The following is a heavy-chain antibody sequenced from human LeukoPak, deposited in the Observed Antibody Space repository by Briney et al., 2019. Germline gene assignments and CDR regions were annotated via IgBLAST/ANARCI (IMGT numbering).Heavy chain of an antibody. J-gene: IGHJ5*02. CDR3: AREVKELRYFDWLDWFDP. Sequence: SETLSLTCTVSGGSISSYYWSWIRQPPGKGLEWIGYIYYSGSTNYNPSLKSRVTISVDTSKNQFSLKLSSVTAADTAVYYCAREVKELRYFDWLDWFDPWGQGTLVTVSS. V-gene: IGHV4-59*01. CDR1: GGSISSYY. D-gene: IGHD3-9*01. CDR2: IYYSGST.